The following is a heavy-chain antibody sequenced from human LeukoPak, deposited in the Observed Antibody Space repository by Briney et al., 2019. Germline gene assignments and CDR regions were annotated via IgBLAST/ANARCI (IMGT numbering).Heavy chain of an antibody. CDR3: ARSPFSGDDDAFDI. CDR1: GYTFTYRY. Sequence: SVKVSCKASGYTFTYRYLHWVRQAPGQALEWMGWITPFNGNTNYAQQFQDRATITRDRSRNTVYMELNSLRFEDTAMYYCARSPFSGDDDAFDIWGQGTMVTVSS. V-gene: IGHV1-45*02. D-gene: IGHD5-12*01. J-gene: IGHJ3*02. CDR2: ITPFNGNT.